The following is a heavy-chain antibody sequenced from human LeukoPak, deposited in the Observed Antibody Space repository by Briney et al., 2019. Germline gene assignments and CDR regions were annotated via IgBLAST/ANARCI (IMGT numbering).Heavy chain of an antibody. V-gene: IGHV4-31*02. CDR1: GFTFSSYA. D-gene: IGHD1-1*01. J-gene: IGHJ3*02. CDR3: ASTTRENAFDI. CDR2: IYYSGST. Sequence: LRLSCAASGFTFSSYAMSWVRQAPGKGLEWIGYIYYSGSTYYNPSLKSRVTISVDTSKNQFSLKLSSVTAADTAVYYCASTTRENAFDIWGQGTMVTVSS.